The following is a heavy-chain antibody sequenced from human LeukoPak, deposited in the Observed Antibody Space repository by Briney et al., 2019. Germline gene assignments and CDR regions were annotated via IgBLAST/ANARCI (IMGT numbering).Heavy chain of an antibody. D-gene: IGHD3-22*01. CDR3: VRDWGYDSSGYWQKYFDT. J-gene: IGHJ4*02. CDR2: INHDGSST. Sequence: GGSLRLSCATSGFTFTTFWMHWVRQAPGKGLVWVSRINHDGSSTNYADSVKGRFTISRDNAKNTVYLQMNGLRAEDTAVYYCVRDWGYDSSGYWQKYFDTWGQGTLVTVSS. CDR1: GFTFTTFW. V-gene: IGHV3-74*01.